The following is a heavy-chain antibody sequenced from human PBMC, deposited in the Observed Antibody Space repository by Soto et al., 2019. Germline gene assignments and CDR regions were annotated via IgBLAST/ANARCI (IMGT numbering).Heavy chain of an antibody. CDR3: AITRSSWYSY. J-gene: IGHJ4*02. CDR2: ISSSGSTI. CDR1: GFTFSRYE. D-gene: IGHD6-13*01. V-gene: IGHV3-48*03. Sequence: GGSLRLSCAASGFTFSRYEMNWVRQAPGKGLEWVSYISSSGSTIYYADSVKGRFTISRDNAKNSLYLQMNSLRAEDTAVYYCAITRSSWYSYWGQGTLVTVSS.